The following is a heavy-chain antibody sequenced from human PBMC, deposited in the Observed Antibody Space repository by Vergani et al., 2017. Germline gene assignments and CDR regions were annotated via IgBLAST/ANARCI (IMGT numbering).Heavy chain of an antibody. CDR3: ARHHTGYSSGLGVSYFDY. CDR1: GGSISSSSYY. Sequence: QLQLQESGPGLVKPPETLSLTCTVSGGSISSSSYYWGWIRQPPGKGLEWIGSIYYSGSTYYNPSLKSRVTISVDTSKNQFSLKLSSVTAADTAVYYCARHHTGYSSGLGVSYFDYWGQGTLVTVSS. V-gene: IGHV4-39*01. D-gene: IGHD6-19*01. CDR2: IYYSGST. J-gene: IGHJ4*02.